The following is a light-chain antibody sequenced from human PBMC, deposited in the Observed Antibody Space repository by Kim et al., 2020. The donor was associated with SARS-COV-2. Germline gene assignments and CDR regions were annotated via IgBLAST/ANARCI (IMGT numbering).Light chain of an antibody. CDR1: QTITTW. V-gene: IGKV1-5*01. J-gene: IGKJ1*01. CDR3: QQYNTVPCA. Sequence: ASVGDRVTITCRASQTITTWLAWYQQKPGTVPNLLIYEASTLEDGVPSRFSGGGSGTEFTLTIASLQPDDVATYYCQQYNTVPCAFGQGTKVDIK. CDR2: EAS.